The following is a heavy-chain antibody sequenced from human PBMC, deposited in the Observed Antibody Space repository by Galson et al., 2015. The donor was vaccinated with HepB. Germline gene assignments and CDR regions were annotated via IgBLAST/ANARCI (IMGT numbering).Heavy chain of an antibody. V-gene: IGHV3-33*01. CDR3: ARGEIQLNYFDY. D-gene: IGHD5-18*01. CDR1: GFTFSSYG. Sequence: SLRLSCAASGFTFSSYGMHWVRQAPGKGLEWVAVIWYDGSNKYYADSVKGRFTISRDNSKNTLYLQMNSLRAEDTAVYYCARGEIQLNYFDYWGQGTLVTVSS. CDR2: IWYDGSNK. J-gene: IGHJ4*02.